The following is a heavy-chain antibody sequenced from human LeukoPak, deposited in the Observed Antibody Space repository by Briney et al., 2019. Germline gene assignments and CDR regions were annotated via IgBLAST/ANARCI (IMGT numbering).Heavy chain of an antibody. V-gene: IGHV5-51*01. D-gene: IGHD1-7*01. CDR2: IYPGDSDT. CDR3: ARLTGTTAYYYGMDV. CDR1: GYSFTSYW. Sequence: PGESPKISCKGSGYSFTSYWIGWVRQMPGKGLEWMGIIYPGDSDTRYSPSFQGQVTISADKSISTAYLQWSSLKASDTAMYYCARLTGTTAYYYGMDVWGQGTTVTVSS. J-gene: IGHJ6*02.